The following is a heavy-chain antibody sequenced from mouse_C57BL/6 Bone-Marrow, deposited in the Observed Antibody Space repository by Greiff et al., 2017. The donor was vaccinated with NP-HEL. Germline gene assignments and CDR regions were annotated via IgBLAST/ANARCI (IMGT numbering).Heavy chain of an antibody. V-gene: IGHV1-69*01. Sequence: QVQLQQSGAELVMPGASVKLSCKASGYTFTSYWMHWVNQRPGQGLEWIGEIDPSDSYTNYNQKFKGKSTLTVDKSSSTAYMQLSSLTSEDSAVYYCAKGGYGGFAYWGQGTLVTVSA. CDR3: AKGGYGGFAY. CDR1: GYTFTSYW. CDR2: IDPSDSYT. J-gene: IGHJ3*01. D-gene: IGHD2-2*01.